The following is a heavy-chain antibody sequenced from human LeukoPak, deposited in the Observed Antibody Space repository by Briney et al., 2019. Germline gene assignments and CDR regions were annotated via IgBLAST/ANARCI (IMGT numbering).Heavy chain of an antibody. V-gene: IGHV3-30*18. D-gene: IGHD6-19*01. J-gene: IGHJ4*02. CDR3: AKDSSLGIAVAGQFDY. CDR2: ISYDGTYK. CDR1: GFTFSNYG. Sequence: GGSLRLSCAASGFTFSNYGMHWVRQAPGKGLEWVAVISYDGTYKYYADSVKGRFTISRDNSKNTLYLQMNSLRAEDTSVYYCAKDSSLGIAVAGQFDYWGQGTLVTVSS.